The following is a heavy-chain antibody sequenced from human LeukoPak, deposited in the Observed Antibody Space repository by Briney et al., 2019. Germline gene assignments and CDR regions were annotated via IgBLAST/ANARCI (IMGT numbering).Heavy chain of an antibody. V-gene: IGHV4-39*01. CDR3: ARTIGDYVPYFDY. CDR1: AGSISSRSFY. Sequence: SETLSLTCTVSAGSISSRSFYWGWIRQPPGKGLEWIGSIYYRGTTYYSPPLKSRVTISVDTSKNQFSLRLSSVSAADTADYYCARTIGDYVPYFDYWGQGTLVTVSS. J-gene: IGHJ4*02. D-gene: IGHD4-17*01. CDR2: IYYRGTT.